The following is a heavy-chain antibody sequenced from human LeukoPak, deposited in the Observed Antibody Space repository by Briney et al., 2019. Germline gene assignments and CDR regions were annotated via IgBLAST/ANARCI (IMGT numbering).Heavy chain of an antibody. V-gene: IGHV4-4*02. D-gene: IGHD3-22*01. CDR1: GFTSRSYW. CDR3: ARDLIGSGYYHDAFDI. CDR2: IYYSGST. Sequence: GSLRLSCAASGFTSRSYWMTWVRQAPGKGLEWIGSIYYSGSTYYNPSLKSRVTISVDTSKNQFSLKLSSVTAADTAVYYCARDLIGSGYYHDAFDIWGQGTMVTVSS. J-gene: IGHJ3*02.